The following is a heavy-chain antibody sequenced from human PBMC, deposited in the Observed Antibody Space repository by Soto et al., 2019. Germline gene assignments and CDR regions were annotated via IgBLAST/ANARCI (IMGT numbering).Heavy chain of an antibody. J-gene: IGHJ4*02. V-gene: IGHV3-11*01. CDR3: ARDQGYYDSSGYFDF. CDR1: GFTFSDYY. D-gene: IGHD3-22*01. Sequence: ESGGGLVKPGGSLRLSCAASGFTFSDYYMSWIRQAPGKGLEWVSYISSSGSIIYYADSVKGRFTISRDNAKNLLYLQMNTLRAEDTAVYYCARDQGYYDSSGYFDFWGQGTLVTVSS. CDR2: ISSSGSII.